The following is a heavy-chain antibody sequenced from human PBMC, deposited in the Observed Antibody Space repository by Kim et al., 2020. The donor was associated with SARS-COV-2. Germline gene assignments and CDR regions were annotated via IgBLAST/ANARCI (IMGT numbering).Heavy chain of an antibody. CDR1: GFTFSDYY. Sequence: GGSLRLSCAASGFTFSDYYMSWIRQAPGKGLEWVSYISSSSSYTNYADSVKGRFTISRDNAKNSLYMQMNSLRAEDTAVYYCARDRIQLWSEKYFDYWGQGTLVTVSS. V-gene: IGHV3-11*05. CDR2: ISSSSSYT. CDR3: ARDRIQLWSEKYFDY. J-gene: IGHJ4*02. D-gene: IGHD5-18*01.